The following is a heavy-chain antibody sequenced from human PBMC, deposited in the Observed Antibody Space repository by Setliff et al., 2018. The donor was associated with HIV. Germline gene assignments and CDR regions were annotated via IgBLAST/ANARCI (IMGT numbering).Heavy chain of an antibody. J-gene: IGHJ6*03. V-gene: IGHV4-31*03. CDR3: ARTRYSYSYFYYMDV. CDR2: IYYTGST. Sequence: SSETLSLTCTVSGGSISSVGYYWSWIRQHPGKGLEWIGYIYYTGSTHDNPSLKSRVTISVDTSKNQLSLKLRSVTAADTAVYYCARTRYSYSYFYYMDVWGKGTTVTVSS. CDR1: GGSISSVGYY. D-gene: IGHD5-18*01.